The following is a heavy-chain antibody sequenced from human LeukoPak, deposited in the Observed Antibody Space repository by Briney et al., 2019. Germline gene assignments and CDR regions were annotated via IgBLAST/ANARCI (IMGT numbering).Heavy chain of an antibody. CDR1: GFTFSSYG. CDR3: AKHDYGDYLYYYYMDV. CDR2: ISGSGGST. D-gene: IGHD4-17*01. V-gene: IGHV3-23*01. Sequence: GGSLRLSCAASGFTFSSYGMSWVRQAPGKGLEWVSAISGSGGSTYYADSVKGRFTISRDNSKNTLYLQMNSLRAEDTAVYYCAKHDYGDYLYYYYMDVWGKGTTVTISS. J-gene: IGHJ6*03.